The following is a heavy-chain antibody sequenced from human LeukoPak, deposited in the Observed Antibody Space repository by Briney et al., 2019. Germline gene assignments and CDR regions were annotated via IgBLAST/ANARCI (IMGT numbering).Heavy chain of an antibody. CDR1: GFTFSSYD. Sequence: GGSLRLSCAASGFTFSSYDMHWVRQATGKGLEWVSAIGTAGDTYYPGSVKGRFTISRENAKNSLYLQMNSLRARDTAVYYCATMSPGEGFRYWGQGTLVTVSS. V-gene: IGHV3-13*01. CDR2: IGTAGDT. CDR3: ATMSPGEGFRY. D-gene: IGHD2-21*01. J-gene: IGHJ4*02.